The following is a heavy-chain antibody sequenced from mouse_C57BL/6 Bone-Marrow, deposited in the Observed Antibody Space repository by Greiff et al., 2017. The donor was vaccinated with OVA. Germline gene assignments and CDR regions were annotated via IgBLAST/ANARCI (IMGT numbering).Heavy chain of an antibody. Sequence: QVQLQQPGAELVKPGASVKLSCKASGYTFTSYWMHWVKQRPGQGLEWIGMIHPNSGSTNYNEKFKSKATLTVDKSSSTAYMQLSSRTSEEAAVYYCGRSGLRFADWGQGTLVTVSA. CDR3: GRSGLRFAD. V-gene: IGHV1-64*01. CDR2: IHPNSGST. D-gene: IGHD2-4*01. J-gene: IGHJ3*01. CDR1: GYTFTSYW.